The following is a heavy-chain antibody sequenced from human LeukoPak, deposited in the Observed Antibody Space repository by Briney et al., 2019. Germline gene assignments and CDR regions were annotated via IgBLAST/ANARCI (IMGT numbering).Heavy chain of an antibody. Sequence: ASVKVSCKASGYTFTGYYMHWVRQAPGQGLEWMGWINPNSGGTNYAQKFQGRVTMTRDTSISTAYMELSRLRSDDTAVYYCAREEWYYDRSGYGMDVWGRGTRVTVSS. CDR1: GYTFTGYY. J-gene: IGHJ6*02. CDR3: AREEWYYDRSGYGMDV. CDR2: INPNSGGT. V-gene: IGHV1-2*02. D-gene: IGHD3-22*01.